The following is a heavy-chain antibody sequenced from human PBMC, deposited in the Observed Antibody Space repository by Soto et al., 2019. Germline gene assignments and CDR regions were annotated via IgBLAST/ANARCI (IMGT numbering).Heavy chain of an antibody. D-gene: IGHD4-17*01. Sequence: PGESLKISCKGSGYSFTSYWISWVRQMPGKGLEWMGRIDPSDSYTNYSPSFQGHVTISADKSISTAYLQWSSLKASDTAMYYCARPTVVTPLYYYGMDVWGKGTTVTVSS. J-gene: IGHJ6*04. CDR2: IDPSDSYT. CDR1: GYSFTSYW. CDR3: ARPTVVTPLYYYGMDV. V-gene: IGHV5-10-1*01.